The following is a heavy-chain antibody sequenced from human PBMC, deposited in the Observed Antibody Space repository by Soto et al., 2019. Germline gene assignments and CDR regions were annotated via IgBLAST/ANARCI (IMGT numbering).Heavy chain of an antibody. D-gene: IGHD2-15*01. CDR1: GYTFTSYD. CDR2: MNPNSGNT. J-gene: IGHJ1*01. Sequence: QVQLVQSGAEVKKPGASVKVSCKASGYTFTSYDINWVRQATGQGLEWMGWMNPNSGNTGYAQKFRGRVTMTRNTSISTAYMELSSLRSEDTAVYYCARAYCSGGSCYSGGEYFQHWGQGTLVTVSS. V-gene: IGHV1-8*01. CDR3: ARAYCSGGSCYSGGEYFQH.